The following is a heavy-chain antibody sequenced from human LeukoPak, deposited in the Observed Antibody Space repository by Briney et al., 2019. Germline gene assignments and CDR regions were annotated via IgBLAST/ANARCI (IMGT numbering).Heavy chain of an antibody. CDR3: ARDLRTKYFDY. Sequence: PGGSLRLSCAASGFIFSTCDMHWVRQAPGKGLEWVALIWSDGSDENYADSVKGRFTVSRDNSKNTLYLQMDSLRAEDTAVYFCARDLRTKYFDYWGQGTLVTVSS. J-gene: IGHJ4*02. D-gene: IGHD1-7*01. CDR1: GFIFSTCD. V-gene: IGHV3-33*08. CDR2: IWSDGSDE.